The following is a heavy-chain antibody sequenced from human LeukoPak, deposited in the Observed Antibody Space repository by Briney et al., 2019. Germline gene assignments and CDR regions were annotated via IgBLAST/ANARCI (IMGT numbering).Heavy chain of an antibody. CDR1: GFTFSSYS. D-gene: IGHD3-9*01. J-gene: IGHJ4*02. CDR2: ISSSSSTI. V-gene: IGHV3-48*01. CDR3: ARAPPPPLRYFDWPVYYFDY. Sequence: PGGSLRLSCAASGFTFSSYSMNWVRQAPGKGLEWVSYISSSSSTIYYADSVKGRFTISRDNAENSLYLQMNSLRAEDPAVYYCARAPPPPLRYFDWPVYYFDYWGQGTLVTVSS.